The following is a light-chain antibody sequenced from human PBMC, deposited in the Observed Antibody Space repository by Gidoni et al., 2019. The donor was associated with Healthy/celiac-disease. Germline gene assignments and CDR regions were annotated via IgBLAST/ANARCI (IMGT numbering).Light chain of an antibody. J-gene: IGKJ3*01. CDR1: QSVLYSSNNKND. Sequence: DIVMTQSPASLAVSLGERATINCKSSQSVLYSSNNKNDLAWYQQKPGQTPKLLIYWASTRESGVPDRVSGSGSGTDFTLTSRSLQDEDVAVYYWQQYYSTPFTFGPGTKVEIK. CDR3: QQYYSTPFT. CDR2: WAS. V-gene: IGKV4-1*01.